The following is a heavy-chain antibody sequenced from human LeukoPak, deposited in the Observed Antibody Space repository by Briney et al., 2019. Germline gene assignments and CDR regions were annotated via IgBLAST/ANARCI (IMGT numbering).Heavy chain of an antibody. D-gene: IGHD3-3*01. CDR1: GGSFSGYY. CDR2: INHSGST. CDR3: ASLPHLRLLARYDY. V-gene: IGHV4-34*01. J-gene: IGHJ4*02. Sequence: SETLSLTCAVYGGSFSGYYWSWIRQPPGKGLEWIGEINHSGSTNYNPSLKSRVTISVDTSKNQFSLKLSSVTAADTAVYYCASLPHLRLLARYDYWGQGTLVTVSS.